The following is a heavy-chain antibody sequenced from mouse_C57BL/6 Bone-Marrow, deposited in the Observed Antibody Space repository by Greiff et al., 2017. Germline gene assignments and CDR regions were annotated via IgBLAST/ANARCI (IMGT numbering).Heavy chain of an antibody. J-gene: IGHJ3*01. CDR2: INPSTGGT. CDR1: GYSFTGYY. V-gene: IGHV1-42*01. CDR3: ARNRWLTFAY. D-gene: IGHD2-3*01. Sequence: EVQLQQSGPELVKPGASVKISCKASGYSFTGYYMNWVKQSPEKSLGWIGEINPSTGGTTYNQKFKAKATLTVDKSSSTAYMQLKSLTSEDSAVYYCARNRWLTFAYWGQGTLVTVSA.